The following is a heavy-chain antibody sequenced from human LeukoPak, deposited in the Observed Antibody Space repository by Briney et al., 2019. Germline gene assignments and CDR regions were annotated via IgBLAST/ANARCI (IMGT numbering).Heavy chain of an antibody. V-gene: IGHV1-3*03. D-gene: IGHD6-6*01. CDR1: GYTFTSYA. Sequence: ASVKVSCKASGYTFTSYAMHWVRQAPGQRLEWMGWINAGNGNTKYSQEFQGRVTITRDTSASTAYMELSSLRSEDMAVYYCARSAHRIAAANWFDPWGQGTLVTVSS. CDR2: INAGNGNT. J-gene: IGHJ5*02. CDR3: ARSAHRIAAANWFDP.